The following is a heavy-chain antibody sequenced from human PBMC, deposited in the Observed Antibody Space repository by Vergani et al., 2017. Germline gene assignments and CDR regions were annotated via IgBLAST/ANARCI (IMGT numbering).Heavy chain of an antibody. CDR1: GGPISSYY. CDR2: IYYSGST. CDR3: ARELPRVRAQYAFDI. Sequence: QLQLQESGPGLVKPSETLSLTCTVSGGPISSYYWSWIRQPPGTGLEWIGYIYYSGSTTYNPSLKSRVTITVDTSKNQFSLKLSSVTAADTAVYYCARELPRVRAQYAFDIWGQGTMVTVSS. D-gene: IGHD3-10*01. V-gene: IGHV4-59*01. J-gene: IGHJ3*02.